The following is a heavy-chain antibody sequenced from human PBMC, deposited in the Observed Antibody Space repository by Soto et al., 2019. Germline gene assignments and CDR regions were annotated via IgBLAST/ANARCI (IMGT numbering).Heavy chain of an antibody. J-gene: IGHJ6*03. V-gene: IGHV3-21*01. Sequence: EVQLVESGGGLVKPGGSLRLSCAASGFTFSSYSMNWVRQAPGKGLEWVSSITSSSSYIYYADSVKGRFTISRDNAKNSLYLQMNSLRAEDTAVYYCARICSSTSCYDRSPTTYYYYYYYYYMDVWGKGTTVTVSS. CDR1: GFTFSSYS. CDR3: ARICSSTSCYDRSPTTYYYYYYYYYMDV. CDR2: ITSSSSYI. D-gene: IGHD2-2*01.